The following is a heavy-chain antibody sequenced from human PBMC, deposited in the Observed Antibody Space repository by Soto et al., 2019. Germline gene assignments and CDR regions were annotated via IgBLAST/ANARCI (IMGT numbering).Heavy chain of an antibody. V-gene: IGHV3-15*01. Sequence: GGSLRLSCAASGFTFSNAWMSWVRQAPGKGLEWVGRIKSKTDGWTTDYAEPVKGRFTISRDDSKNTLYLQLNSLKTEVTAVYYCTSYHPVAGTDGFHDSFDFWGQGTMVTVSS. D-gene: IGHD1-26*01. CDR1: GFTFSNAW. CDR2: IKSKTDGWTT. J-gene: IGHJ3*01. CDR3: TSYHPVAGTDGFHDSFDF.